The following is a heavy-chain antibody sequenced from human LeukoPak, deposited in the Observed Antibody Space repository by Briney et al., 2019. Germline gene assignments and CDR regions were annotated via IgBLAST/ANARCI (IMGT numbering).Heavy chain of an antibody. CDR3: AKWGDYDVLTGYYVSDY. Sequence: PGGSLRLSCAASGFTFSSYYIHWVRQAPGKGLEWVSAITGSGGNTYYADSVKGRFTISRDNSKNTVFLQMNSLRAEDTAVYYCAKWGDYDVLTGYYVSDYWGQGTLVTVSS. CDR1: GFTFSSYY. J-gene: IGHJ4*02. CDR2: ITGSGGNT. V-gene: IGHV3-23*01. D-gene: IGHD3-9*01.